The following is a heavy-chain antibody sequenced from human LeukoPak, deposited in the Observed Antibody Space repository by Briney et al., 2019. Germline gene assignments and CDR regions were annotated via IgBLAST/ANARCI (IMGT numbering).Heavy chain of an antibody. CDR1: GFTFSSYA. D-gene: IGHD1-26*01. J-gene: IGHJ4*02. CDR2: ITGSGAST. CDR3: AKDVGKWESLHFFDY. Sequence: GGSLRLSCAASGFTFSSYAMTWVRQAPGKGLEWVSAITGSGASTFYADSVKGRFTISRDNSRNTLYLQMNSLRGDDTAVYYCAKDVGKWESLHFFDYWGQGTLVTVSS. V-gene: IGHV3-23*01.